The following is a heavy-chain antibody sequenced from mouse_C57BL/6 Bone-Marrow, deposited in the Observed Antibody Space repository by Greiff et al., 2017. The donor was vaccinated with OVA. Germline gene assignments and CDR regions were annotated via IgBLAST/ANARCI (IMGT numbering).Heavy chain of an antibody. D-gene: IGHD2-5*01. Sequence: EVQRVESGGGLVQPGGSLSLSCAASGFTFTDYYMSWVRQPPGKALEWLGFIRNKANGYTTEYSASVKGRFTISRDNSQSILYLQMNALRAEDSATYYCARSSYYSNYFAYWGQGTLVTVSA. CDR2: IRNKANGYTT. CDR1: GFTFTDYY. V-gene: IGHV7-3*01. J-gene: IGHJ3*01. CDR3: ARSSYYSNYFAY.